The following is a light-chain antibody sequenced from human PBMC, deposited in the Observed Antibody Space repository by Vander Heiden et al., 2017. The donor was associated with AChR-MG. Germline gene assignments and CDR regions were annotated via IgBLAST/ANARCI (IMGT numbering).Light chain of an antibody. Sequence: QSDLTQPASVSGSPGQSITISCTGTSNDVGSYNLVSWYQQHPGKAPKLMIYEVSKRPSGVSNRFSGSKSSNTASLTISGLQAEDEADYYCCSYAGSSTEVFGGGTKLTVL. CDR3: CSYAGSSTEV. J-gene: IGLJ2*01. CDR2: EVS. CDR1: SNDVGSYNL. V-gene: IGLV2-23*02.